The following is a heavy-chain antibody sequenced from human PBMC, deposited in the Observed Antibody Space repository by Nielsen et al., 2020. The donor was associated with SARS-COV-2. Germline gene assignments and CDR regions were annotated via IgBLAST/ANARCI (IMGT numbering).Heavy chain of an antibody. CDR3: ARGPYYYYGMDV. CDR1: GGSFSGYY. V-gene: IGHV4-34*01. J-gene: IGHJ6*02. CDR2: INHSGST. Sequence: SETLSLTCAVYGGSFSGYYWSWIRQPPGKGLEWIGEINHSGSTNYNPSLKSRVTISVDTSKNQFSLKLSSLRSEDTAVYYCARGPYYYYGMDVWGQGTTVTVSS.